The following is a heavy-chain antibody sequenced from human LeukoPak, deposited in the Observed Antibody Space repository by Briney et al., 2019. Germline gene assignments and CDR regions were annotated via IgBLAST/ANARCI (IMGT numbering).Heavy chain of an antibody. Sequence: PGGSLRLSCAASGFTVSSNYMSWMRQAPGKGLEWISHISGSGGTIYYADSVKGRFTISRDNVQNSLFLQMNSLRVEDTAVYYCARGNWGPDYWGQGTLVTVSS. D-gene: IGHD7-27*01. J-gene: IGHJ4*02. V-gene: IGHV3-11*04. CDR2: ISGSGGTI. CDR3: ARGNWGPDY. CDR1: GFTVSSNY.